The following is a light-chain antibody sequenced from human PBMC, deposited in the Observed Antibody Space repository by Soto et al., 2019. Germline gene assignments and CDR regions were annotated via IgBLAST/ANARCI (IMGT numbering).Light chain of an antibody. CDR3: QQSYTIPLT. J-gene: IGKJ3*01. Sequence: DIQMTQSPSSLSASVGDRVTITCRASQSISNYLIWYQQKPGKAPNLLIYTASSLQSGVPSRFSGSGSGTDFTLTISSLQPEDFATYYCQQSYTIPLTFGPGTIVDVK. CDR1: QSISNY. V-gene: IGKV1-39*01. CDR2: TAS.